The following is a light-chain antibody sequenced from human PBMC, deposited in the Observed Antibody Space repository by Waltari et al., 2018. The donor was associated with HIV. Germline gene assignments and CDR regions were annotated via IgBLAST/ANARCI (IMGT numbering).Light chain of an antibody. Sequence: HSALTQPASVSGSPGQSISISCSGTVSDIAASDFVPWYQQLPGRPPKLIIYDATNRPSDVSARFSASKSGTTASLTITGLQDEDEADYFCSSFTTSQTYIFGSGSRVTVL. J-gene: IGLJ1*01. V-gene: IGLV2-14*03. CDR1: VSDIAASDF. CDR2: DAT. CDR3: SSFTTSQTYI.